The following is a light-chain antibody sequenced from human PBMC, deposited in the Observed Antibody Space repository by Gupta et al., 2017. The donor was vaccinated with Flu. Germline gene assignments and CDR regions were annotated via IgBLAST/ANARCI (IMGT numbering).Light chain of an antibody. CDR2: DTI. Sequence: QAVVTQASSLTVSPGGTVTLTCGSSTGTVTSGHYPYWFQQKPGQAPRTLIYDTINKLSWTPARFSGSLLGGKAALTLSGAQPEDEAYYYCSLSSNGGLIFGTGTKATVL. CDR1: TGTVTSGHY. V-gene: IGLV7-46*01. J-gene: IGLJ1*01. CDR3: SLSSNGGLI.